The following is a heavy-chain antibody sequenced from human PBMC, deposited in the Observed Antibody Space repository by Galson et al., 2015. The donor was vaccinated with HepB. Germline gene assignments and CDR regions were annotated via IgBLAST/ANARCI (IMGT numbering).Heavy chain of an antibody. D-gene: IGHD6-19*01. V-gene: IGHV1-69*13. CDR2: IIPIFGTA. CDR3: ARDRDPVAGTPGGDYYYMDV. Sequence: SVKVSCKASGGTFSSYAISWVRQAPGQGLEWMGGIIPIFGTANYARKFQGRVTITADESTSTAYMELSSLRSEDTAVYYCARDRDPVAGTPGGDYYYMDVWGKGTTVTVSS. J-gene: IGHJ6*03. CDR1: GGTFSSYA.